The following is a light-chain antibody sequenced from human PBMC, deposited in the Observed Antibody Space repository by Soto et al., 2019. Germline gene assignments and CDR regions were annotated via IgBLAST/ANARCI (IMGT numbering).Light chain of an antibody. CDR1: QAVNTR. V-gene: IGKV3-11*01. CDR3: HQRQSWPRT. CDR2: LTS. J-gene: IGKJ1*01. Sequence: EIVLTQSPATLSSFPGDRVTLSCRASQAVNTRLAWYQHKPGQAPRLLIYLTSNRAAGIPARFSGSGSETDFTLTISDVEPEDFAFYYCHQRQSWPRTFGQGTKVDI.